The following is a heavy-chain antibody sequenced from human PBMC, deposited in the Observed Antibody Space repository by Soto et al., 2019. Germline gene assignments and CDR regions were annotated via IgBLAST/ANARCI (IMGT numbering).Heavy chain of an antibody. CDR3: ARDLSGDWNPPSYFDY. CDR1: GGTFSSYA. CDR2: IIPIFGTA. Sequence: QVQLVQSGAEVKKPGSSVKVSCKASGGTFSSYAIRWVRQAPGQGLEWMGGIIPIFGTANYAQKFQGRVTITADKSTSTAYMELSSLRSEDTAVYYCARDLSGDWNPPSYFDYWGQGTLVTVSS. V-gene: IGHV1-69*06. J-gene: IGHJ4*02. D-gene: IGHD1-1*01.